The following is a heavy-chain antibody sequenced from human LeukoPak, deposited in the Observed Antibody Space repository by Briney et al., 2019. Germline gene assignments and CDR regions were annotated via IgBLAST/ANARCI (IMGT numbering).Heavy chain of an antibody. D-gene: IGHD3-22*01. CDR3: ARDYYYDSSGYFYY. V-gene: IGHV3-11*01. J-gene: IGHJ4*02. Sequence: KPGGSLRLSCAASGFTFSGYYRSWIRQAPGQGLEWVSCISSSGSTIYYADSVKGRFTISRDNAKNSLYLQMNSLGAEDTAVYYCARDYYYDSSGYFYYWGQGTLVTVSS. CDR2: ISSSGSTI. CDR1: GFTFSGYY.